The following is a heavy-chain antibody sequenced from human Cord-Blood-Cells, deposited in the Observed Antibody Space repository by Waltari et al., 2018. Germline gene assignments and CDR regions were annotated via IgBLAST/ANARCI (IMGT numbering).Heavy chain of an antibody. Sequence: QVQLVQSGAEVKKPGSSVKVSCKASGGPFSSYAISWVRQAPGQGLEWMGGIIPIFGTANYAQKFQGRVTTTADESTSTAYMELSSLRSEDTAVYYCARDPDYGSGSDYWGQGTLVTVSS. V-gene: IGHV1-69*01. CDR1: GGPFSSYA. D-gene: IGHD3-10*01. CDR2: IIPIFGTA. CDR3: ARDPDYGSGSDY. J-gene: IGHJ4*02.